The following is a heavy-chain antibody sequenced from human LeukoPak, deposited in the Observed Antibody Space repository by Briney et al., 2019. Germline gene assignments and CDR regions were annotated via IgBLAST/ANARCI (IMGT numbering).Heavy chain of an antibody. CDR1: GFDLSTYS. CDR2: ISSSSSNI. Sequence: GGSLRLSCAASGFDLSTYSIDWVRQAPGKGLEWVSYISSSSSNIYHADSVKGRFTISRDNAKNSLHLQMNSLRAEDTAVYYCARVGRSGWTVDYWGQGTLVTVSS. J-gene: IGHJ4*02. CDR3: ARVGRSGWTVDY. V-gene: IGHV3-48*04. D-gene: IGHD6-19*01.